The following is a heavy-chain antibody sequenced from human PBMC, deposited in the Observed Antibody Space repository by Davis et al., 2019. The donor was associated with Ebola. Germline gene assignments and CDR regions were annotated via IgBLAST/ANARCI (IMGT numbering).Heavy chain of an antibody. CDR2: INHSEST. J-gene: IGHJ4*02. CDR1: GGSFSGYY. Sequence: SETLSLTCAVYGGSFSGYYWSWIRQPPGKGLEWIGEINHSESTTYNPSLKSRVTISVDTSKNQFSLKLNSVTAADTAVYFCARGRTGSYRPRLDYWGQGTLVTVSS. V-gene: IGHV4-34*01. D-gene: IGHD1-26*01. CDR3: ARGRTGSYRPRLDY.